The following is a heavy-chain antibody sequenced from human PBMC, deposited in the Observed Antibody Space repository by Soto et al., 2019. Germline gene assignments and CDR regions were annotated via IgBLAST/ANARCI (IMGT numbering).Heavy chain of an antibody. J-gene: IGHJ3*02. CDR2: IWYDGSNK. CDR1: GFTFSSYG. CDR3: ARDGGYYDSSGYYLAVGRSRDAFDI. Sequence: PGGSLRLSCAASGFTFSSYGIHWVRQAPGKGLEWVAVIWYDGSNKYYADSVKGRFTISRDNSKNTLYLQMNSLRAEDTAVYYCARDGGYYDSSGYYLAVGRSRDAFDIWGQGTMVTVSS. D-gene: IGHD3-22*01. V-gene: IGHV3-33*01.